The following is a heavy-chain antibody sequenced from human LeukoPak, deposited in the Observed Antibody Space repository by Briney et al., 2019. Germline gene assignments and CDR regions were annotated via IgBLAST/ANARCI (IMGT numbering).Heavy chain of an antibody. CDR2: IYYSRST. V-gene: IGHV4-59*01. D-gene: IGHD5-18*01. J-gene: IGHJ4*02. Sequence: SETLSLTCTVSGGSISSYYWSWIRQPPGKGLEWIGYIYYSRSTNYNPSLKSRVTISVDTSKNQFSLKLSSVTAADTAVYYCARFQRGYSYGSNYFDYWGQGTLVTVSS. CDR1: GGSISSYY. CDR3: ARFQRGYSYGSNYFDY.